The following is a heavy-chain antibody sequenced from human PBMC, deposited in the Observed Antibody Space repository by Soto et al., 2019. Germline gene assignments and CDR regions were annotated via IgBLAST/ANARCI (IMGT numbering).Heavy chain of an antibody. Sequence: PSETLSLTCSVSGVSISSCYWSWIRQPPGRGLEWIGYTYHRGSTDYSPSLKSRVAISLDTSENQFSLKVNSVTAADTAVYYCARIGGYHGPLDYWGQGTPVTVSS. CDR2: TYHRGST. V-gene: IGHV4-59*01. CDR1: GVSISSCY. D-gene: IGHD3-16*02. J-gene: IGHJ4*02. CDR3: ARIGGYHGPLDY.